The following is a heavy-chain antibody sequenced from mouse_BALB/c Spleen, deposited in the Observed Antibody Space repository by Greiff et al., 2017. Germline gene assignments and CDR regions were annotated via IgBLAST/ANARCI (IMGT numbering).Heavy chain of an antibody. J-gene: IGHJ4*01. CDR1: GYTFTSYT. CDR2: INPSSGYT. CDR3: ARGYGNDAAMDY. Sequence: VQLQQSGAELARPGASVKMSCKASGYTFTSYTMHWVKQRPGQGLEWIGYINPSSGYTNYNQTFKDKATLTADKSSSTAYMQLSSLTSEDSAVYYCARGYGNDAAMDYWGQGTSVTVSS. D-gene: IGHD2-2*01. V-gene: IGHV1-4*01.